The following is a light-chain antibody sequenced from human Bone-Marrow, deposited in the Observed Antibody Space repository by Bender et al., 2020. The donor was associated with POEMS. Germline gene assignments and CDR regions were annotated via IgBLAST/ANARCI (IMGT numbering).Light chain of an antibody. J-gene: IGLJ2*01. CDR1: SSNIGAHA. V-gene: IGLV1-44*01. CDR3: HVWDGSTDLKGI. Sequence: QSVLTQPPSASGTPGQRVTISCSGGSSNIGAHAVNWYQHLPGTAPKLLIYSSHRRPSEVPDRFSGSRSGTSASLAISGLQSEDEADYYCHVWDGSTDLKGIFGGGTKLTVL. CDR2: SSH.